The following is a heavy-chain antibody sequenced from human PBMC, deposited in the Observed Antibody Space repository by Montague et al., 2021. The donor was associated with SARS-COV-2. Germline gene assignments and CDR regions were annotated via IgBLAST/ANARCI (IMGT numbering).Heavy chain of an antibody. CDR3: GSDTTAYFRFDY. D-gene: IGHD3-9*01. Sequence: SETLSLTCTVSDASIGRSTYYWGWIRQPPGKDLEWIGTIYYSGTTHYNPSLRSRVTISLDTSKNQVSLRLTSVTAADTAFYYCGSDTTAYFRFDYWGRGTLISVSS. J-gene: IGHJ4*02. CDR1: DASIGRSTYY. CDR2: IYYSGTT. V-gene: IGHV4-39*07.